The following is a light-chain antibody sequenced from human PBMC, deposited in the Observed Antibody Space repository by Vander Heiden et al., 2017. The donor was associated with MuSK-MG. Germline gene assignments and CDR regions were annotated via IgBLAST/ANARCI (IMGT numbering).Light chain of an antibody. J-gene: IGKJ3*01. CDR2: SAS. V-gene: IGKV6D-21*02. CDR1: QSIGSS. CDR3: RQSSSLVFT. Sequence: EIILTQSPDYPSVTPKEKVTITSRASQSIGSSLVLYPHKPDQSPKLPINSASPSIPGVLSRSSGSGSATDFTLTIKGRGVKDAAAYYSRQSSSLVFTFGRGTKVDIK.